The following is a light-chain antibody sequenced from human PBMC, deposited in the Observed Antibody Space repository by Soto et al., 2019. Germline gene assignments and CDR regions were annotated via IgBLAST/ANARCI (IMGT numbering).Light chain of an antibody. CDR1: QSVSSN. CDR3: QQYNNWAPWT. CDR2: GAS. J-gene: IGKJ1*01. V-gene: IGKV3-15*01. Sequence: EIVMTQSPATLSVSPGERATLSSRASQSVSSNLAWYQQKPGQAPRLLIYGASTRATGIPARFSGSGSGTELTLTVRSLRSEDFGVYDCQQYNNWAPWTFGQGTKVEIK.